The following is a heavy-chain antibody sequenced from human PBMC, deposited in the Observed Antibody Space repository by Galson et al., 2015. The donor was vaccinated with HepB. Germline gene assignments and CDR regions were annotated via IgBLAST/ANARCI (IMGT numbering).Heavy chain of an antibody. CDR3: ARDRYCSGGSCYALPYPQGDY. D-gene: IGHD2-15*01. J-gene: IGHJ4*02. CDR1: GFTFSSYS. Sequence: SLRLSCAASGFTFSSYSMNWVRQAPGKGLEWVSSISSSSSYIYYADSVKGRFTISRDNAKNSLYLQMNSLRAEDTAVYYCARDRYCSGGSCYALPYPQGDYWGQGTLVTISS. CDR2: ISSSSSYI. V-gene: IGHV3-21*01.